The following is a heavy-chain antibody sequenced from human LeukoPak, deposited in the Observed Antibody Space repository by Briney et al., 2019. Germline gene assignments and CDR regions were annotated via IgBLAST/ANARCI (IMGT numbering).Heavy chain of an antibody. J-gene: IGHJ4*02. Sequence: ASVKVSCKASGYTFTSYGISWVRQAPGQGLEWMGWINPYSDNTDYAQQYQGRVTMTTDISTGTAHMELRSLRSDDTAVYYCARYDFWSGYHFDYWGQGTLVTVSS. CDR2: INPYSDNT. CDR1: GYTFTSYG. CDR3: ARYDFWSGYHFDY. V-gene: IGHV1-18*01. D-gene: IGHD3-3*01.